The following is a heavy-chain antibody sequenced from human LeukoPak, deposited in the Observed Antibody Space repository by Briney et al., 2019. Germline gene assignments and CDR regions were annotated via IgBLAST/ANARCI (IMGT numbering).Heavy chain of an antibody. CDR1: GGSISSSSYY. D-gene: IGHD5-18*01. Sequence: PPETLSLTCTVSGGSISSSSYYWGWIRQPPGKGLEWIGSIYYSGNTYYNPSLKSRFTIFVDTSKNQFSLKLSSVTAADTAVYYCAGVYTAMVSFDYWGQGTLVIVSS. CDR3: AGVYTAMVSFDY. J-gene: IGHJ4*02. CDR2: IYYSGNT. V-gene: IGHV4-39*01.